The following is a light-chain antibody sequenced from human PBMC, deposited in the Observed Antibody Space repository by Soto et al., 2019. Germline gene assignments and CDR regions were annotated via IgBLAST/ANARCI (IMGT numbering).Light chain of an antibody. CDR1: QIIRTY. J-gene: IGKJ2*01. V-gene: IGKV1-39*01. Sequence: DIQMTQSPSSLSASVGDRVIITCRASQIIRTYLNWYQQKPGKAPELLIYSASTLQSGVPSRFSGSGSGTNFTLTISSLQPEDFAIYFCQQGYSTLPYTFGQGTTVEL. CDR2: SAS. CDR3: QQGYSTLPYT.